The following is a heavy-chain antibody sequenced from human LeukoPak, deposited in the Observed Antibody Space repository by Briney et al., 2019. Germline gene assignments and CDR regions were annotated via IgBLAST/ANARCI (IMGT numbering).Heavy chain of an antibody. J-gene: IGHJ4*02. D-gene: IGHD5-12*01. CDR3: ASSEYSADFDY. Sequence: SETLSLTCTVSGGSNSSYYWSWIRPPPGKGLEWIGYNYYSGSTNYNPSLKSRVTISVDTSKNQSSLKLSSVTAADTAVYYCASSEYSADFDYWGQGTLVTVSS. CDR2: NYYSGST. CDR1: GGSNSSYY. V-gene: IGHV4-59*01.